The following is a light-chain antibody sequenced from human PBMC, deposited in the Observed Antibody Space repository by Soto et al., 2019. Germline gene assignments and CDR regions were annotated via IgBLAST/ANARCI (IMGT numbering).Light chain of an antibody. Sequence: AIQMTQSPSSLSASVGDRVTITYRASQGIRNDLGWYQQRPGKAPKLLIYATSNLQSGVPSRFSGSGSGTDFTLTISSLQPEDFATYYCLQDYNYPRTFGQGTKVDI. J-gene: IGKJ1*01. CDR3: LQDYNYPRT. CDR2: ATS. V-gene: IGKV1-6*01. CDR1: QGIRND.